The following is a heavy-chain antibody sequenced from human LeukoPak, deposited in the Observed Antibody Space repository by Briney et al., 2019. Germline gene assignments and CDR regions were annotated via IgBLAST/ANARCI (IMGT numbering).Heavy chain of an antibody. Sequence: GGSLRLSCAASGFTFSSYAMHWVRQAPGKGLEWVAVISYDGSNKYYADSVKGRFTISRDNSKNTLYLQMNSLRAEDTAVYYCARERTGFDYWGQGTLVTVFS. D-gene: IGHD3/OR15-3a*01. CDR2: ISYDGSNK. CDR3: ARERTGFDY. V-gene: IGHV3-30-3*01. CDR1: GFTFSSYA. J-gene: IGHJ4*02.